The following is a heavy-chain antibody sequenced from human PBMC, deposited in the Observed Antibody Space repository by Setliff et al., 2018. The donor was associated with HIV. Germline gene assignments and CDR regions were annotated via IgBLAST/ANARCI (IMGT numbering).Heavy chain of an antibody. D-gene: IGHD6-19*01. J-gene: IGHJ4*02. CDR3: ARALAGGSGWNYFDL. Sequence: SETLSLTCTVSGASFIRSRYYWSWIRQPAGKGLEWIGHVYTTGSASYNPSLESRVTILEALSKNQFSLNLGYVTAADTAVYFCARALAGGSGWNYFDLWGPGTLVTVSS. CDR1: GASFIRSRYY. V-gene: IGHV4-61*09. CDR2: VYTTGSA.